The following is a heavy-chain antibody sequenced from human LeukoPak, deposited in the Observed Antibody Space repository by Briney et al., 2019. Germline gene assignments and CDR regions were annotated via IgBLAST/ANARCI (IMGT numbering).Heavy chain of an antibody. CDR1: GYSISSGYY. CDR2: IYHSGST. CDR3: AGENGDYRNWFDP. Sequence: SETLSLTCTVSGYSISSGYYWGWIRPPPGKGLEWIGSIYHSGSTYHNPSLKSRVTISVDTSKNQFSLKLSSVTAADTAVYYCAGENGDYRNWFDPWGQGTLVTVSS. D-gene: IGHD4-17*01. V-gene: IGHV4-38-2*02. J-gene: IGHJ5*02.